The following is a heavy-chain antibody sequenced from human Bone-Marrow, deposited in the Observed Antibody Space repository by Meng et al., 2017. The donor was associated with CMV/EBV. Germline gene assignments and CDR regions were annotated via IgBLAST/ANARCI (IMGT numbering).Heavy chain of an antibody. D-gene: IGHD5-18*01. CDR3: ARGLWLFDY. J-gene: IGHJ4*02. CDR2: ISADGRNT. V-gene: IGHV3-30*04. CDR1: GLTFSSHT. Sequence: GGFLKISCEASGLTFSSHTMYWVRQAPGKGLERVAVISADGRNTHNADSVQGRFTISRDNVRGTLYLQMNNLRAEDTAVYYCARGLWLFDYWGQGTLVTVSS.